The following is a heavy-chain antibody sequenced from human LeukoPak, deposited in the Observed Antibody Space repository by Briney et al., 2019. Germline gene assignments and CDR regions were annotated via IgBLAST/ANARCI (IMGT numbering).Heavy chain of an antibody. CDR2: ISSSSSYI. CDR1: GFTFSSYS. Sequence: GGSLRLSCAASGFTFSSYSMNWVRQAPGKGLEWVSSISSSSSYIYYADSVEGRFTISRDNAKNSLYLQMSSLRADDTAFYYCARGGTVTTFDYWGQGTLVTVSS. V-gene: IGHV3-21*04. CDR3: ARGGTVTTFDY. D-gene: IGHD4-11*01. J-gene: IGHJ4*02.